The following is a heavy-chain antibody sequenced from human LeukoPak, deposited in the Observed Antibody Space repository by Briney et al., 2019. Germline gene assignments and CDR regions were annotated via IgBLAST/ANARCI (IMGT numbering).Heavy chain of an antibody. CDR2: IYYSGST. CDR1: GGSMSPYH. D-gene: IGHD6-6*01. J-gene: IGHJ6*02. V-gene: IGHV4-59*08. CDR3: ARGVRQAFPPYYYGMDV. Sequence: SETLSLTCTVSGGSMSPYHWGWIRQPPGKGLEWIGYIYYSGSTNYNPSLKSRVTISVDTSKNQFSLKLSSVTAADTAVYYCARGVRQAFPPYYYGMDVWGQGTTVTVSS.